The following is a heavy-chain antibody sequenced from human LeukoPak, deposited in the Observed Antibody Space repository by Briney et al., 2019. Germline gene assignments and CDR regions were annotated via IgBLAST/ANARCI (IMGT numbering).Heavy chain of an antibody. Sequence: SVKVSCKASGGTFSSYAISWVRQAPGQGLEWMGGIIPIFGTAKYAQKFQGRVTITADESTSTAYMELSSLRSEDTAVYYCASHRNNIVVVPYYYYYYMDVWGKGTTVTVSS. CDR2: IIPIFGTA. CDR3: ASHRNNIVVVPYYYYYYMDV. V-gene: IGHV1-69*13. D-gene: IGHD2-2*01. CDR1: GGTFSSYA. J-gene: IGHJ6*03.